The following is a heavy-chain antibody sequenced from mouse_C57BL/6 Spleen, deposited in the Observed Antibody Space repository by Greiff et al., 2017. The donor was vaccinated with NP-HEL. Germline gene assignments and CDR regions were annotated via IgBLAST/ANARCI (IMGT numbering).Heavy chain of an antibody. CDR3: ARSTTVGNFDV. V-gene: IGHV1-80*01. CDR1: GYAFSSYW. D-gene: IGHD1-1*01. CDR2: IYPGDGDT. J-gene: IGHJ1*03. Sequence: VKLVESGAELVKPGASVKISCKASGYAFSSYWMNWVKQRPGKGLEWIGQIYPGDGDTNYNGKFKGKATLTADKSSSTAYMQLSSLTSEDSAVYFCARSTTVGNFDVWGTGTTVTVSS.